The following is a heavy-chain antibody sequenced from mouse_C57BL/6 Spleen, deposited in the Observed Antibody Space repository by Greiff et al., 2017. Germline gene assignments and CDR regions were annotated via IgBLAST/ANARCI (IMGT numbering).Heavy chain of an antibody. D-gene: IGHD2-3*01. CDR3: ARRGWALAY. Sequence: QVHVKQPGAELVRPGSSVKLSCKASGYTFTSYWMDWVKLRPGQGLEWIGNIYPSDSETNYNQKFKDKATLTVDKSSSTAYMQLSSLTSEDSAVYYCARRGWALAYWGQGTLVTVSA. CDR1: GYTFTSYW. J-gene: IGHJ3*01. CDR2: IYPSDSET. V-gene: IGHV1-61*01.